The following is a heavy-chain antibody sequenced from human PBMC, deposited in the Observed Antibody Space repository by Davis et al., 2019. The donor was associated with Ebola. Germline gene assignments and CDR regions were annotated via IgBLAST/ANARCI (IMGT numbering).Heavy chain of an antibody. D-gene: IGHD3-9*01. Sequence: GESLKISCAASGFTFSSYGMSWVRQAPGKGLEWVSVIYSGGSTYYADSVKGRFTISRHNSKNTLYLQMNSLRAEDTAVYYCASRFGYDIFRRDYWGQGTLVTVSS. CDR1: GFTFSSYG. CDR2: IYSGGST. J-gene: IGHJ4*02. V-gene: IGHV3-53*04. CDR3: ASRFGYDIFRRDY.